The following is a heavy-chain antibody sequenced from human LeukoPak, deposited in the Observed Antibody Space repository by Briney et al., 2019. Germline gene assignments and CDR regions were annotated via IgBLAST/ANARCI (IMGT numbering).Heavy chain of an antibody. CDR1: GFSFSNAW. D-gene: IGHD3-16*02. CDR3: TSDYRWSAL. CDR2: IYSQTEGGTT. Sequence: GGSLRLSCVASGFSFSNAWMSWVRQAPGKGLEWVGRIYSQTEGGTTDYAAPVKGRFTISRDDSINTLYLQMNSLKTEDTALYYCTSDYRWSALWGQGTLVIVSS. J-gene: IGHJ5*02. V-gene: IGHV3-15*01.